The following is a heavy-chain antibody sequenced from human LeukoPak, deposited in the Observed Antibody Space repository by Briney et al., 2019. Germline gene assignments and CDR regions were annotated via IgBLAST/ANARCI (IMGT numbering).Heavy chain of an antibody. V-gene: IGHV3-23*01. Sequence: SGGSLRLSCAASGFTFSSHAMSWVRQAPGKGLEWASAISGSGGSTYYADSVKGRFTISRDNSKNTLYLQMNGLRAEDTAVYYCAKDMESTSPFDYWGQGTLVTVSS. CDR2: ISGSGGST. D-gene: IGHD2-2*01. CDR1: GFTFSSHA. CDR3: AKDMESTSPFDY. J-gene: IGHJ4*02.